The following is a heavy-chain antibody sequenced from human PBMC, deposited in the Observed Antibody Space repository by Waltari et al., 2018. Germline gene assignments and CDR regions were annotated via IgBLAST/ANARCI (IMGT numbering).Heavy chain of an antibody. CDR1: GSTFSRYA. CDR2: IIPIFGTA. V-gene: IGHV1-69*05. CDR3: ASDPGFANGMDG. Sequence: QVQLVQSGAEVKKPGSSVKVSCKASGSTFSRYAISWVRQAPGQGLEWMGGIIPIFGTANYAQKFQGRVTITTDESTSTAYMELSSLRSEDTAVYYCASDPGFANGMDGWGQGTTVTVSS. J-gene: IGHJ6*02.